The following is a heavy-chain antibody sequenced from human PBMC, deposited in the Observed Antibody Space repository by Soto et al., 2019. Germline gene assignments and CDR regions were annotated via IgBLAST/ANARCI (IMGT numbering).Heavy chain of an antibody. Sequence: EVQLLESGGGLVQPGESLRLSCAASGFTFSRHAMNWVRQAPGKGLEWVSGVIDTGDTTYYEDSVKGRFTISRDNGKNTLYLQLNSLRADDRALYYCATGFAPGVRFVWDSWGQGTLVAVSS. CDR2: VIDTGDTT. V-gene: IGHV3-23*01. J-gene: IGHJ4*02. D-gene: IGHD3-10*01. CDR3: ATGFAPGVRFVWDS. CDR1: GFTFSRHA.